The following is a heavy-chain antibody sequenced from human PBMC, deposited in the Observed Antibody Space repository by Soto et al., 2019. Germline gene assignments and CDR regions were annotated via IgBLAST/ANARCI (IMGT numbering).Heavy chain of an antibody. CDR2: IKSDGIST. Sequence: EVQLVESGGGLVQPGGSLRLSCVASGFSFSGYWMHWVRQAPGKGLVWVSRIKSDGISTIYADSMKGRFTISRDNAKNTLYLQMNSLRAEDTAVYYCARDSDYDIGAFDIWGQGTMVTVSS. CDR1: GFSFSGYW. CDR3: ARDSDYDIGAFDI. V-gene: IGHV3-74*01. D-gene: IGHD3-22*01. J-gene: IGHJ3*02.